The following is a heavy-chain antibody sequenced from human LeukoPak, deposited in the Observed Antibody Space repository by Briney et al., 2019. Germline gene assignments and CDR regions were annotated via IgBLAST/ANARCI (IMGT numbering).Heavy chain of an antibody. J-gene: IGHJ4*02. CDR1: GYTLTGYY. CDR3: ARDRKAIYDSSGYYTDY. CDR2: INPNSGGT. Sequence: ASVKVSCKASGYTLTGYYMHWVRQAPGQGLEWMGWINPNSGGTNYAQKFQGRVTMTRDTSISTAYMDLSRLRSDDTAVYYCARDRKAIYDSSGYYTDYWGQGTLVTVSS. V-gene: IGHV1-2*02. D-gene: IGHD3-22*01.